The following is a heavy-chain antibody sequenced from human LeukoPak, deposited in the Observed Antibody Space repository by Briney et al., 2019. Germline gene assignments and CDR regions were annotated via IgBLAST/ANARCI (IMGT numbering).Heavy chain of an antibody. D-gene: IGHD4-17*01. CDR2: IYPGDSDT. CDR1: GYSFTSYW. V-gene: IGHV5-51*01. CDR3: ARSTSTVTDY. Sequence: GESLKISFKGSGYSFTSYWIGWVRQMPGKGLEWMGVIYPGDSDTRYSPSFQGQVTISADKSISTAYLLWSSLKASDTAMYYCARSTSTVTDYWGPGTLVTVSS. J-gene: IGHJ4*02.